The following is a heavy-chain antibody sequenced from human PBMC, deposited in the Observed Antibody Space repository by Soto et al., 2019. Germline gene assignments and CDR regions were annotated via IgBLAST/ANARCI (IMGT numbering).Heavy chain of an antibody. CDR3: ARNSYGPGWFDP. CDR1: GFTFSDYY. CDR2: ISSSSSYT. Sequence: QVQLVESGGGLVKPGGSLRLSCAASGFTFSDYYMSWIRQAPGKGLEWVSDISSSSSYTNYAVSGKGRFTISRDNAKNSLYLQMNSLRAADTAVYYCARNSYGPGWFDPWGQGTLGTVSS. D-gene: IGHD5-18*01. V-gene: IGHV3-11*05. J-gene: IGHJ5*02.